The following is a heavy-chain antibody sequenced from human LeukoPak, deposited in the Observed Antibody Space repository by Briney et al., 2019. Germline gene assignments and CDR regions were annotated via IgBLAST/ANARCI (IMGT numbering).Heavy chain of an antibody. CDR1: GFTFSSYG. CDR2: ISYDGSNK. CDR3: AKDAVGGGVRLYGDLDY. V-gene: IGHV3-30*18. D-gene: IGHD4-17*01. Sequence: PGGSLRLSCAASGFTFSSYGMHWVRQAPGKGLEWVAVISYDGSNKYYADSVKGRFTISRDNSKNTLYLQMNSLRAEDTAVYYCAKDAVGGGVRLYGDLDYWGQGTLVTVSS. J-gene: IGHJ4*02.